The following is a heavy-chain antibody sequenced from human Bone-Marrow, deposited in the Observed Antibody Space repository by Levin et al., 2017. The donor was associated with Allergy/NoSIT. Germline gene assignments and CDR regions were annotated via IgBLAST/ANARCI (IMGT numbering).Heavy chain of an antibody. D-gene: IGHD4-17*01. V-gene: IGHV3-30*18. CDR1: GFTFSSYG. Sequence: SGGSLRLSCAASGFTFSSYGMHWVRQAPGKGLEWVAVISYDGSNKYYADSVKGRFTISRDNSKNTLYLQMNSLRAEDTAVYYCAKDIADDYGDYVDYWGQGTLVTVSS. CDR3: AKDIADDYGDYVDY. J-gene: IGHJ4*02. CDR2: ISYDGSNK.